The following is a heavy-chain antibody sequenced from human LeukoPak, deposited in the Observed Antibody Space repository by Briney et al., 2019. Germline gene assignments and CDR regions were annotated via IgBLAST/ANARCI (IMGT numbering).Heavy chain of an antibody. Sequence: SETLSLTCTVSGGSISSYYWSWIRQPPGKGLEWIGYIYYSGSTNYNPSLKSRVTISVDTSKNQFSLKLSSVTAADTAVYYCARGTYDFWSGYLSIWGQGTLVTVSS. CDR1: GGSISSYY. V-gene: IGHV4-59*01. J-gene: IGHJ4*02. D-gene: IGHD3-3*01. CDR2: IYYSGST. CDR3: ARGTYDFWSGYLSI.